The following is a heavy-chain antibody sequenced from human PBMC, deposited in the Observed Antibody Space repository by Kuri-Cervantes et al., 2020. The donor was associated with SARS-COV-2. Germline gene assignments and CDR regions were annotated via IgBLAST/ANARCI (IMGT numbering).Heavy chain of an antibody. CDR3: AREGPHSSSSEVDY. CDR1: GFTFSSYG. D-gene: IGHD6-6*01. CDR2: VWYDGSNK. Sequence: GSLRLSCAASGFTFSSYGMHWVRQAPGKGLEWVAVVWYDGSNKYYADSVKGRFTISRDNSRNTVYLQMNSLRREDTAIYYCAREGPHSSSSEVDYWGQGTLVTVSS. V-gene: IGHV3-33*08. J-gene: IGHJ4*02.